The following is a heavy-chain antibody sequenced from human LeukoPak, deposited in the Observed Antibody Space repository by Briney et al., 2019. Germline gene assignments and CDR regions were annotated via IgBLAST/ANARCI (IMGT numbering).Heavy chain of an antibody. CDR1: AFTISSCE. J-gene: IGHJ5*02. CDR2: ISGSGNTI. D-gene: IGHD3-10*01. Sequence: GGSLRLSCEASAFTISSCEMNWVRQAPGKGLEWVAYISGSGNTIFYADSVKGRFTISRDNAKNSLFLQMNSLRADDSGVYHCARDRGFGEGINWFDPWGQGTLVTVST. V-gene: IGHV3-48*03. CDR3: ARDRGFGEGINWFDP.